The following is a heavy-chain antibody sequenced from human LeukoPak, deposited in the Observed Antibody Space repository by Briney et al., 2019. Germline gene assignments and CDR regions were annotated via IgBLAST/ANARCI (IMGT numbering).Heavy chain of an antibody. J-gene: IGHJ6*03. CDR1: GGSFSDKH. CDR2: VDHSGST. V-gene: IGHV4-34*01. CDR3: ASVVRGVIGNYYYYYMDV. D-gene: IGHD3-10*01. Sequence: SETLSLTCAVYGGSFSDKHWSWIRQTPGKGLEWIGEVDHSGSTNYSPSLKSRATISVDTSKNQFSLKLSPVTAADTAVYYCASVVRGVIGNYYYYYMDVWGKGTTVIVSS.